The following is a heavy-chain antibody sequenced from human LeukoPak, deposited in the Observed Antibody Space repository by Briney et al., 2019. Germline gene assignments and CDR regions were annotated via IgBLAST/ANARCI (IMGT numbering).Heavy chain of an antibody. CDR1: GFTFSDYY. V-gene: IGHV3-11*04. CDR3: ASPVAGQGNDAFDI. CDR2: ISSSGSTI. Sequence: GGSLRLSCAASGFTFSDYYMGWIRQAPGKGLEWVSYISSSGSTIYYANSVKGRFTISRDNAKNSLYLQMNSLRAEDTAVYYCASPVAGQGNDAFDIWGQGTMVTVSS. J-gene: IGHJ3*02. D-gene: IGHD6-19*01.